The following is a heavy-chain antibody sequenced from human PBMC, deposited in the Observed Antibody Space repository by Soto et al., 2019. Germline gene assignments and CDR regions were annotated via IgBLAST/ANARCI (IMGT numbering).Heavy chain of an antibody. V-gene: IGHV3-30*01. J-gene: IGHJ4*02. D-gene: IGHD1-26*01. Sequence: SVKGRFSISRDNSKNTLYLQMISLRIEDTAVYYCARERVVGATFYYWGQGTLVTVSS. CDR3: ARERVVGATFYY.